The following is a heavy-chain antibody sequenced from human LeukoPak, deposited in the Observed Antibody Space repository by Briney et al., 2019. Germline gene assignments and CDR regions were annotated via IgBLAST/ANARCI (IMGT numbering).Heavy chain of an antibody. CDR1: GGSISSYY. CDR2: IYYSGST. D-gene: IGHD3-10*01. Sequence: PSETLSLTCTVSGGSISSYYWGWIRQPPGKGLEWIGSIYYSGSTYYNPSLKSRVTISVDTSKNQFSLKLSSVTAADTAVYYCARVGSSWFGELLAFDYWGQGTLVTVSS. CDR3: ARVGSSWFGELLAFDY. J-gene: IGHJ4*02. V-gene: IGHV4-39*07.